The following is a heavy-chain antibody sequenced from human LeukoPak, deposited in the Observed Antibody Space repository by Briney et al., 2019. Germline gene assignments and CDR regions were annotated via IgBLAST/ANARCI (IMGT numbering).Heavy chain of an antibody. D-gene: IGHD1-26*01. Sequence: GGSLRLSCAASGYTFSSYWMNWARQAPGKGLEWVASINHNGNVNYYVDSVKGRFTISRDNAKNSLYLQMSNLRAEDTAVYYCARDIGWLDPWGQGTLVTVSS. V-gene: IGHV3-7*03. CDR1: GYTFSSYW. CDR2: INHNGNVN. J-gene: IGHJ5*02. CDR3: ARDIGWLDP.